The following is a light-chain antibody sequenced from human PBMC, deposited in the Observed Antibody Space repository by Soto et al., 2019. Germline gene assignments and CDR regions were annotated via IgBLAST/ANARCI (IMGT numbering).Light chain of an antibody. V-gene: IGLV2-23*01. CDR1: SSDVGSYNL. CDR3: CSFAGSSPWV. CDR2: EGS. J-gene: IGLJ3*02. Sequence: QSVLTQPASGSGSPGQSITISCTGTSSDVGSYNLVSWYQQHPGKAPKLMIYEGSKRPSGVSNRFSGSKSGNTASLTISGLQAEDEADYYCCSFAGSSPWVFGGGTKLTVL.